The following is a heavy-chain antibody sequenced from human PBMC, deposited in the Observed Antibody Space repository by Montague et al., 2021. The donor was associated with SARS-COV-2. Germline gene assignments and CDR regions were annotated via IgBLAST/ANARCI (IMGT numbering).Heavy chain of an antibody. CDR2: IYHYGSA. J-gene: IGHJ4*02. CDR3: ARNANWDWYYFDY. D-gene: IGHD7-27*01. Sequence: SETLSLTCSVSGGSISSSYWSWIRQPPGKGLEWIGYIYHYGSAKYNPSLKSRVTISVDTSKNQFSLKLSSVTAVDTAVYYCARNANWDWYYFDYWGQGTLVTVSS. CDR1: GGSISSSY. V-gene: IGHV4-59*08.